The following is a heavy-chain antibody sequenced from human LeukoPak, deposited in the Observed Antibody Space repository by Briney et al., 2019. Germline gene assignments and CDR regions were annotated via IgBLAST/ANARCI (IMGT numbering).Heavy chain of an antibody. CDR2: ISGGGGIT. CDR1: GFTFSSYA. J-gene: IGHJ4*02. CDR3: AKDYYDSSGYPFFDY. D-gene: IGHD3-22*01. V-gene: IGHV3-23*01. Sequence: GGSLRLSCAASGFTFSSYAMSWVRQAPGKGLEWVSRISGGGGITYADSVKGRFSVSRDNPKNTLYLQMNSLRAEDTAVYFCAKDYYDSSGYPFFDYWGQGTLVTVPS.